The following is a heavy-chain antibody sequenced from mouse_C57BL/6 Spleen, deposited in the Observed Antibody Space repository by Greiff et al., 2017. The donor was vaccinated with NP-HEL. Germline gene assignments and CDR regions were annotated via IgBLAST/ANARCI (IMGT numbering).Heavy chain of an antibody. Sequence: VQLQQSGAELVRPGASVKLSCTASGFNIKDDYMHWVKQRPEQGLEWIGWIDPENGDTEYASKFQGKATITADTSSNTAYLQLSSLTSEDTAVYYCTTSRTTVVATDYWGQGTTLTVSS. CDR1: GFNIKDDY. J-gene: IGHJ2*01. CDR2: IDPENGDT. CDR3: TTSRTTVVATDY. D-gene: IGHD1-1*01. V-gene: IGHV14-4*01.